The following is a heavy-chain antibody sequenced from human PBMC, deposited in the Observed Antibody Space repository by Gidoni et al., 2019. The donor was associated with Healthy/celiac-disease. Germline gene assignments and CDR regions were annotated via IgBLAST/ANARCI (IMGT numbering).Heavy chain of an antibody. D-gene: IGHD3-22*01. CDR1: GVPFSSYA. Sequence: EVQLLESGGGLVQPGGSLRLSCAASGVPFSSYAMSWVRQAPGKGLEWVSAISGSGGSTYYADSVKGRFTISRDNSKNTLYLQMNSLRAEDTAVYYCAKMYYYDSSGYGGWGQGTLVTVSS. CDR2: ISGSGGST. V-gene: IGHV3-23*01. J-gene: IGHJ4*02. CDR3: AKMYYYDSSGYGG.